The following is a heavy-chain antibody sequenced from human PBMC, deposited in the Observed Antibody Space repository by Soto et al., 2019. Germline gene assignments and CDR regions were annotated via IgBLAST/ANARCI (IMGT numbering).Heavy chain of an antibody. CDR3: ARRRITMVRGVIIRAYWYFDL. V-gene: IGHV4-34*01. Sequence: PSETLSLTCAVYGGSFSGYYWSWIRQPPGKGLEWIGEINHSGSTNYNPSLKSRVTISVDTSKNQFSLKLSSVTAADTAVYYCARRRITMVRGVIIRAYWYFDLWGRGNLVTVSS. CDR2: INHSGST. J-gene: IGHJ2*01. D-gene: IGHD3-10*01. CDR1: GGSFSGYY.